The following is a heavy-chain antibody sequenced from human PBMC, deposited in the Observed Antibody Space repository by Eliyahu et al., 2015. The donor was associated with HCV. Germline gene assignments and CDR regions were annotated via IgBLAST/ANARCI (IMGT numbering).Heavy chain of an antibody. CDR3: ARLEREVEVWFDP. CDR2: IYYSGST. D-gene: IGHD1-1*01. Sequence: QLQLQESGPGLVKPSETLSLTCTVSGGSISSSSYYWGWIRQPPGKGLEWIGSIYYSGSTYYNPSLKSRVTISVDTSKNQFSLKLSSVTAADTAVYYCARLEREVEVWFDPWGQGTLVTVSS. J-gene: IGHJ5*02. CDR1: GGSISSSSYY. V-gene: IGHV4-39*01.